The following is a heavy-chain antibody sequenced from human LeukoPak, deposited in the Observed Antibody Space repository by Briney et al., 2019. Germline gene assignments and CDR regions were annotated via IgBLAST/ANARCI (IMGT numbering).Heavy chain of an antibody. J-gene: IGHJ6*02. CDR2: ISYDGNNK. CDR3: ARDGYGSGSYDTFGMDV. D-gene: IGHD3-10*01. CDR1: GFTFSSYA. V-gene: IGHV3-30-3*01. Sequence: GGSLRLSCAASGFTFSSYAIHWVRQAPGKGLEWVAVISYDGNNKYYADSVKGRFTISRDNSKNTLYLQMNSLKTEDTAVYYCARDGYGSGSYDTFGMDVWGQGTTVTVSS.